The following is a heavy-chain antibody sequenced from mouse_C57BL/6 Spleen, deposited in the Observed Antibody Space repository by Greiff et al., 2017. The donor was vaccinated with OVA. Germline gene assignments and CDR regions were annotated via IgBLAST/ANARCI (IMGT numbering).Heavy chain of an antibody. Sequence: VQLQQSGAELVKPGASVKLSCTASGFNIKDYYMHWVKQRTEQGLEWIGRIDPEDGETKYAPKFQGKATITADTSSNTAFLQLSSLTSEDTAVYYCATPHGSSYAYFDYWGQGTTLTVSS. D-gene: IGHD1-1*01. J-gene: IGHJ2*01. CDR3: ATPHGSSYAYFDY. CDR1: GFNIKDYY. CDR2: IDPEDGET. V-gene: IGHV14-2*01.